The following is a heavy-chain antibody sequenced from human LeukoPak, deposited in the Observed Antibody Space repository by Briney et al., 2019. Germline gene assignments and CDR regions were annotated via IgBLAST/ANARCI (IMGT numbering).Heavy chain of an antibody. CDR3: ARDGRCSGGSCVID. Sequence: SETLSLTCTVSGGSISSGAYYWGWIRQHPGKGLEWIGYIYNGGNTYYNPSLKSRVTISVDTSKNQFSLKVSSVTAADTAVYYCARDGRCSGGSCVIDWGQGTLVTVSS. D-gene: IGHD2-15*01. J-gene: IGHJ4*02. CDR1: GGSISSGAYY. V-gene: IGHV4-31*03. CDR2: IYNGGNT.